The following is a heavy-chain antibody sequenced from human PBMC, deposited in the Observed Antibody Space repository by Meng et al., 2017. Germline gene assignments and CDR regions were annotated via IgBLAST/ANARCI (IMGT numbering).Heavy chain of an antibody. CDR1: GFTFSSYA. D-gene: IGHD3-10*01. CDR3: ARAYYYYGSGSYRYPLVFGG. Sequence: GGSLRLSCAASGFTFSSYAMSWVRQGPGKGLEWVSAISGSGGSTYYADSVKGQFTISRDNSKNTLYLQMNSLRAEDTAVYYCARAYYYYGSGSYRYPLVFGGWGQGTLVTVSS. V-gene: IGHV3-23*01. CDR2: ISGSGGST. J-gene: IGHJ4*02.